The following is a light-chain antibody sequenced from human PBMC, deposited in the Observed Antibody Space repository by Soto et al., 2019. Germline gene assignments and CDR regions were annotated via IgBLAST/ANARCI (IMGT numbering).Light chain of an antibody. J-gene: IGKJ1*01. CDR3: QQYSSYPRT. V-gene: IGKV1-5*03. CDR2: KAS. CDR1: QSVSSW. Sequence: DIQMTQSPSTLSASVGDRVIITCRASQSVSSWLAWYQQRPGKAPKLLIYKASSLESGVPSRFSGSGSGTEFTLTISSLQPVDFGNYYCQQYSSYPRTFGQGTTVEIK.